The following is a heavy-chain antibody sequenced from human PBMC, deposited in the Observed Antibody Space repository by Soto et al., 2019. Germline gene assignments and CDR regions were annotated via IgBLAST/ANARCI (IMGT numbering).Heavy chain of an antibody. Sequence: QVQLVQSGAEVKKPGASVTVSCRASGDTFTGYYMHWVRQAPGQGLEWMGWINPNSGVTKYAQKFQGWDTMTRDTYIRTVFMQLSRLRSDDTAVYYCARESGGATATLDYYYFYMDVWGTWTTVTVSS. CDR3: ARESGGATATLDYYYFYMDV. D-gene: IGHD5-12*01. CDR1: GDTFTGYY. J-gene: IGHJ6*03. CDR2: INPNSGVT. V-gene: IGHV1-2*04.